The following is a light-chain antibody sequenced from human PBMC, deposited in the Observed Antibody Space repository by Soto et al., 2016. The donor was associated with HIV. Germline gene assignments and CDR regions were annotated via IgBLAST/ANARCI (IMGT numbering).Light chain of an antibody. CDR3: QSADSSGTYV. J-gene: IGLJ1*01. CDR2: KDT. V-gene: IGLV3-25*03. CDR1: ALPKQY. Sequence: SYELTQPPSVSVSPGQTARITCSGDALPKQYAYWYQQKPGQAPVVVMFKDTERPSGIPERFSGSNSGTTVTLTISGVQAEDEADYYCQSADSSGTYVFGTGTKVT.